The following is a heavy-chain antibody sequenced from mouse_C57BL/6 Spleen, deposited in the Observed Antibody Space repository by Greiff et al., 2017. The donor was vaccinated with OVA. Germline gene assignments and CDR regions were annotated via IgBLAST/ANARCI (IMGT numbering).Heavy chain of an antibody. CDR3: TTLANWNFDY. CDR1: GFNIKDDY. V-gene: IGHV14-4*01. J-gene: IGHJ2*01. CDR2: IDPENGDT. Sequence: VQLKESGAELVRPGASVKLSCTASGFNIKDDYMHWVKQRPEQGLEWIGWIDPENGDTEYASKFQGKATITADTSSNTAYLQLSSLTSEDTAVYYCTTLANWNFDYWGQGTTLTVSS. D-gene: IGHD4-1*01.